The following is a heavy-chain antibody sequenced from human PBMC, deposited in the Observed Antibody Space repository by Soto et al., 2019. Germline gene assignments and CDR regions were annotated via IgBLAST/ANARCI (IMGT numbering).Heavy chain of an antibody. J-gene: IGHJ4*02. Sequence: EVQLLESGGGLVQPGGSLRLSCAASGFTFSSYAMSWVRQAPGTGLEWVSAISGSGGSTYYADSVKGRFTISRDNSKNTLYLQMNSLRAEDTAVYYCAKFGYRCGGDCYSYYFDYWGQGTLVTVSS. CDR2: ISGSGGST. V-gene: IGHV3-23*01. CDR1: GFTFSSYA. D-gene: IGHD2-21*02. CDR3: AKFGYRCGGDCYSYYFDY.